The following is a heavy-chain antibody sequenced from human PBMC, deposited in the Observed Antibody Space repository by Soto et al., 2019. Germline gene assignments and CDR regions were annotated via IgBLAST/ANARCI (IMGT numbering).Heavy chain of an antibody. V-gene: IGHV4-34*01. CDR3: ARVSAAAGYYYGMDV. D-gene: IGHD6-13*01. Sequence: PWETLSLTCAVYGGSFSGYYWSWIRQPPGKGLEWIGEINHSGSTNYNPSLKSRVTISVDTSKNQFSLKLSSVTAADTAVYYCARVSAAAGYYYGMDVWGQGTTVTVSS. CDR1: GGSFSGYY. CDR2: INHSGST. J-gene: IGHJ6*02.